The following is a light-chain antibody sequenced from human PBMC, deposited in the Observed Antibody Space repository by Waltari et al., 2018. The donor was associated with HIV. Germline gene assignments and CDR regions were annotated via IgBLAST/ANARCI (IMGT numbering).Light chain of an antibody. CDR2: EVS. CDR3: SSYKTRNSVV. CDR1: TRDFNDNKY. J-gene: IGLJ2*01. V-gene: IGLV2-14*01. Sequence: QSALIQLASVSGSPGQSVTIPCTGTTRDFNDNKYVSWYQQHPGRAPKLVIFEVSYRPSGVSDRVSGSKSGSTASLTISGLQTEDEADYYCSSYKTRNSVVFGGGTELIV.